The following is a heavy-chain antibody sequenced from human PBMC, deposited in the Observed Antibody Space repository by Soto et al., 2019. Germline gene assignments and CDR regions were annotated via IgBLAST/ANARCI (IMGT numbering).Heavy chain of an antibody. CDR3: ASGGAGDFWSGYHYYYGMDV. D-gene: IGHD3-3*01. CDR1: GGSISSSSYY. Sequence: SETLSLTCTVSGGSISSSSYYWGWIRQPPGKGLEWIGSIYYSGSTYYNPSLKSRVTISVDTSKNQFSLKLSSVTAADTAVYYCASGGAGDFWSGYHYYYGMDVWGQGTTVTVSS. V-gene: IGHV4-39*01. CDR2: IYYSGST. J-gene: IGHJ6*02.